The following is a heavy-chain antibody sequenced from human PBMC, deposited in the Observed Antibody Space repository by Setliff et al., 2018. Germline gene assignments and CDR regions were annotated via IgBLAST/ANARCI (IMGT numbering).Heavy chain of an antibody. V-gene: IGHV1-18*01. D-gene: IGHD3-22*01. CDR2: ISADNGHT. CDR3: ARERAYDGLNYYGMDV. J-gene: IGHJ6*01. CDR1: GYSFTSYG. Sequence: GASVKVSCKTSGYSFTSYGISWVRQAPGQGLEWVGWISADNGHTNIVKNFQGRVTMTTDTTTSTAYMGLRSLRFDDTAVYYCARERAYDGLNYYGMDVWGQGTTVTVSS.